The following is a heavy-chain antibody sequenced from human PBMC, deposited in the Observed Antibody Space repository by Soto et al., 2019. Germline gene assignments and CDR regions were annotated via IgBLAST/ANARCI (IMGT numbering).Heavy chain of an antibody. CDR3: ARTYDSNGYANEFDS. V-gene: IGHV4-59*12. CDR2: IYDNGIT. Sequence: QVVLQESGPGLVKPSETLSLTCSVSGRSITSYYLSWVRQPPGKGLDWIGYIYDNGITSQNPSLKSRVTMSADTSQNQFSLKLTSVTGADTAVYYCARTYDSNGYANEFDSWGQGMLVTVTS. D-gene: IGHD3-22*01. CDR1: GRSITSYY. J-gene: IGHJ4*02.